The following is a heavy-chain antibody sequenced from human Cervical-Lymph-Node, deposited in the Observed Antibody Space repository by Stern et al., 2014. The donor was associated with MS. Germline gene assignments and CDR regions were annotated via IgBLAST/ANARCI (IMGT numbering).Heavy chain of an antibody. V-gene: IGHV4-39*01. CDR2: IYYSGST. Sequence: QVQLQESGPGLVKPSETLSLTCTVSGGSISSSSYYWGWIRQPPGKGLEWIGSIYYSGSTYYNPSLKSRVTLSVDTSKNQLSLQLSSVTAADTAVYYCARRYYYDSSCYYYAFDIWGQGTMVTVSS. J-gene: IGHJ3*02. D-gene: IGHD3-22*01. CDR3: ARRYYYDSSCYYYAFDI. CDR1: GGSISSSSYY.